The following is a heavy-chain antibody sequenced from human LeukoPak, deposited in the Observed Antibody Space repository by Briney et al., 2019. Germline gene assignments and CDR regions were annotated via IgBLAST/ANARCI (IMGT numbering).Heavy chain of an antibody. J-gene: IGHJ4*02. D-gene: IGHD3-22*01. CDR3: ARLEQYYYDSSGYYLFDY. V-gene: IGHV4-34*01. CDR1: GGSFSGYY. CDR2: INHSGST. Sequence: PSETLSLTCAVYGGSFSGYYWSWIRQPPGKGLEWIGEINHSGSTNYNPSLKSRVTISVDTSKNQFSLKLSSVTAADTAVYYCARLEQYYYDSSGYYLFDYWGQGTLVTVSS.